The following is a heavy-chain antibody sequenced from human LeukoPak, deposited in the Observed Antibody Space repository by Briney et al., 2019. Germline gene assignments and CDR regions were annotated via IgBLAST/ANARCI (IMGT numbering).Heavy chain of an antibody. Sequence: GGSLRLSCAASKFTFSSYAMSWVRQAPGKGLEWVSAISVGGNTYYADSVKGRFTISRDNSKNTLYLQMNSLRAEDTAVYFCARDDYGGSSVLWVYCGMDVWGQGTTVTVSS. CDR3: ARDDYGGSSVLWVYCGMDV. D-gene: IGHD4-23*01. V-gene: IGHV3-23*01. CDR2: ISVGGNT. J-gene: IGHJ6*02. CDR1: KFTFSSYA.